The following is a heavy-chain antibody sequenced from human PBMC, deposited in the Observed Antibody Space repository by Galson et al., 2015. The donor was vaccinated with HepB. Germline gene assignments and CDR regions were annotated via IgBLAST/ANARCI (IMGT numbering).Heavy chain of an antibody. D-gene: IGHD4-17*01. Sequence: SLRLSCAASGFTFSSYAMHWVRQAPGKGLEWVAVISYDGSNKYYADSVKGRFTISRDNSKNTLYLQMNSLRAEDTAVYYCARSGMTTVTISSYYWGQGTLVTVSS. J-gene: IGHJ4*02. V-gene: IGHV3-30-3*01. CDR3: ARSGMTTVTISSYY. CDR2: ISYDGSNK. CDR1: GFTFSSYA.